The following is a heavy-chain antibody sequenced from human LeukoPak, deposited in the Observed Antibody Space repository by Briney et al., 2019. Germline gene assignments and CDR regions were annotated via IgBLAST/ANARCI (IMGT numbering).Heavy chain of an antibody. D-gene: IGHD3-9*01. Sequence: GGSLRLSCAASGFTFDDYAMHWVRQAPGKGLEWVSGTSWNSGSIGYADSVKGRFTISRDNAKNSLYLQMNSLRADDTAVYYCAREDFDSEYAYNWFDPWGQGTLVTVSS. J-gene: IGHJ5*02. CDR3: AREDFDSEYAYNWFDP. CDR2: TSWNSGSI. CDR1: GFTFDDYA. V-gene: IGHV3-9*01.